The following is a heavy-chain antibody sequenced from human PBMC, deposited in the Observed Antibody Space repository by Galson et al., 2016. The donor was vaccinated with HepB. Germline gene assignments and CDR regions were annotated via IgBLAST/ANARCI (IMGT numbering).Heavy chain of an antibody. CDR2: VYAGVSV. CDR3: ARPHSRAYPWAFDY. J-gene: IGHJ4*02. V-gene: IGHV3-53*01. D-gene: IGHD6-25*01. Sequence: SLRLSCAVSGFTVSTNYMSWVRQAPGKGLEWVSFVYAGVSVYDADSVEGRITVSSDDAKNTLYLQMHSLRAEDTAVYYCARPHSRAYPWAFDYWGQAIPVTVSS. CDR1: GFTVSTNY.